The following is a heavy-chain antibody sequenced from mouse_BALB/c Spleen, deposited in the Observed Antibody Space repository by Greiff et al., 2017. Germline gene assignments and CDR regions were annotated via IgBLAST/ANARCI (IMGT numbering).Heavy chain of an antibody. Sequence: QVQLQQPGAELVKPGASVKLSCKASGYTFTSYWMHWVKQRPGQGLEWIGEIDPSDSYTNYNQKFKGKATLTVDKSSSTAYMQLSSLTSEDSAVYYCARWGDYDVGGFYWGQGTLVTVSA. CDR1: GYTFTSYW. V-gene: IGHV1-69*02. D-gene: IGHD2-4*01. J-gene: IGHJ3*01. CDR3: ARWGDYDVGGFY. CDR2: IDPSDSYT.